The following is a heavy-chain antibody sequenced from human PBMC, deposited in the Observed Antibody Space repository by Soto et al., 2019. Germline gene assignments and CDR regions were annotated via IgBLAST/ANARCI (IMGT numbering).Heavy chain of an antibody. V-gene: IGHV4-31*03. CDR2: IYHTGKT. Sequence: SETLALTCTVSGDAIYIGGYYWTWIRQHPGKGLEWIGYIYHTGKTYYNPSLKSRVTISIDTSKNHFSLNLSSVTAADTAVYYCARVQTIFGIITVFDYCGQGNPGTVS. D-gene: IGHD3-3*01. J-gene: IGHJ4*02. CDR3: ARVQTIFGIITVFDY. CDR1: GDAIYIGGYY.